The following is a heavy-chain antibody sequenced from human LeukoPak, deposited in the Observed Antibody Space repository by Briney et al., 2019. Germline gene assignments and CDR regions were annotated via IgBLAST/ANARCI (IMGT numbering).Heavy chain of an antibody. CDR1: GYTFTSYD. CDR3: ARDYYVSGSYYYYYYMDV. J-gene: IGHJ6*03. D-gene: IGHD3-10*01. Sequence: ASVKVSCKASGYTFTSYDINWVRQATGQGLEWMGWMNPNSDNTGYAQRFQGRVTMTRNTSISTAYMELSSLRSEDTAVYYCARDYYVSGSYYYYYYMDVWGKGTTVTISS. CDR2: MNPNSDNT. V-gene: IGHV1-8*01.